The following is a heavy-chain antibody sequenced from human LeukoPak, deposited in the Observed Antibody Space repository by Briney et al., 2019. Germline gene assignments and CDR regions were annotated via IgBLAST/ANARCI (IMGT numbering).Heavy chain of an antibody. J-gene: IGHJ6*03. V-gene: IGHV4-4*07. Sequence: SETLSLTCTVSGGSISSYYWSWIRQPAGKGLEWIGRIYTSGSTNYNPSLKSRVTISVDKSKNQFSLKLSSVTAADTAVYYCARVVAVAGTSYYYYYMDVWGKGTTVAVSS. CDR3: ARVVAVAGTSYYYYYMDV. D-gene: IGHD6-19*01. CDR2: IYTSGST. CDR1: GGSISSYY.